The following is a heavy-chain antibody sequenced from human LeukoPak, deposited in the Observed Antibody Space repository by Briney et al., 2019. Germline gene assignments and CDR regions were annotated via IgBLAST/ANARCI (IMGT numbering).Heavy chain of an antibody. CDR2: VHLSGRT. V-gene: IGHV4-4*02. D-gene: IGHD1-14*01. CDR3: ARRDGTFDN. Sequence: SGTLSLTCGVSGGSISTTNWWTWVRQPPGEGLEWIGEVHLSGRTHYNPSLESRVTMSVDMSENHISLRLTSVTAADTAVYYCARRDGTFDNWGQGTLVTVSS. J-gene: IGHJ4*02. CDR1: GGSISTTNW.